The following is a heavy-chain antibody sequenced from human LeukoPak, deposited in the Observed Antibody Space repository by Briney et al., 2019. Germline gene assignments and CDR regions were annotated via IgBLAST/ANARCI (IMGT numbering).Heavy chain of an antibody. CDR3: ATSYGSGDQFDY. V-gene: IGHV4-39*07. CDR2: IYHSGST. D-gene: IGHD3-10*01. Sequence: KPSETLSLTCTVSGGSISSSSYYWGWIRQPPGKGLEWIGEIYHSGSTNYNPSLKSQVTISVDKSKNQFSLKLSSVTAADTAVYYCATSYGSGDQFDYWGQGTLVTVSS. J-gene: IGHJ4*02. CDR1: GGSISSSSYY.